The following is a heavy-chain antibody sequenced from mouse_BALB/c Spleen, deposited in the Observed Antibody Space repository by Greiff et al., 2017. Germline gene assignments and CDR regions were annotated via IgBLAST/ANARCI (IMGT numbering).Heavy chain of an antibody. V-gene: IGHV5-6-5*01. CDR2: ISSGGST. CDR1: GFTFSSYA. CDR3: ARGSTEDAMDY. J-gene: IGHJ4*01. Sequence: EVQLQESGGGLVKPGGSLKLSCAASGFTFSSYAMSWVRQTPEKRLEWVASISSGGSTYYPDSVKGRFTISRDNARNILYLQMSSLRSEDTAMYYCARGSTEDAMDYWGQGTSVTVSS. D-gene: IGHD2-1*01.